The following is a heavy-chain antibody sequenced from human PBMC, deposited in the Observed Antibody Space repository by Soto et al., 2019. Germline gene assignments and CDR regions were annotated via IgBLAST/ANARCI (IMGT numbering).Heavy chain of an antibody. V-gene: IGHV3-48*01. CDR3: ARSFPAFDY. J-gene: IGHJ4*02. D-gene: IGHD3-16*01. Sequence: GGSLRLSCAASGFTFSSYWMSWVRQAPGKGLEWVSYINSSSSTKYYVDSVKGRFTISRDNAKNSLYLQMNSLRAEDTAVYYCARSFPAFDYWGQGTLVTVSS. CDR2: INSSSSTK. CDR1: GFTFSSYW.